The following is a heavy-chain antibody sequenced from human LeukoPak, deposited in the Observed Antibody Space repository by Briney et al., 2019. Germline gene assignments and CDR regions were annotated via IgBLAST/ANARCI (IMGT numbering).Heavy chain of an antibody. CDR2: IYHSGST. V-gene: IGHV4-30-2*01. CDR3: ARDHLGRGYLDP. CDR1: GGSISSGGYS. J-gene: IGHJ5*02. D-gene: IGHD5-12*01. Sequence: SQTLSLTCAVSGGSISSGGYSWSWIRQPPGKGLEWIGYIYHSGSTYHNPSLKSRVTISVDRSKNQFSLKLSSVSAADTAVYYCARDHLGRGYLDPWGQGTLVTVSS.